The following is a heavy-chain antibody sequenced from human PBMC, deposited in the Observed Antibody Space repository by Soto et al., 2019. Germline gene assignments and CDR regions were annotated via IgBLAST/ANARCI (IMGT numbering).Heavy chain of an antibody. J-gene: IGHJ4*02. Sequence: GGSLRLSCAASGFTFSGSTMHWVRQASGKGLEWVGRIRSKANSYATAYAASVKGRFTISRDDSKNTAYLQMNSLKTEDTAVYYCTGPQYYYDSSGSSIDYWGQGTLVTVSS. CDR2: IRSKANSYAT. D-gene: IGHD3-22*01. CDR1: GFTFSGST. V-gene: IGHV3-73*01. CDR3: TGPQYYYDSSGSSIDY.